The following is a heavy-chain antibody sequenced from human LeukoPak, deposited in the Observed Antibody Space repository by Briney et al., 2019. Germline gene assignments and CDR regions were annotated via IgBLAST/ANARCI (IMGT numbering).Heavy chain of an antibody. CDR3: ARDGVAVAGPFDY. CDR2: ISSSGSTI. J-gene: IGHJ4*02. V-gene: IGHV3-48*04. D-gene: IGHD6-19*01. CDR1: GFTFSSYA. Sequence: PGGSLRLSCAASGFTFSSYAMNWVRQAPGKGLEWVSYISSSGSTIYYADSVKGRFTISRDNAKNSLYLQMNSLRAEDTALYYCARDGVAVAGPFDYWGQGTLVTVSS.